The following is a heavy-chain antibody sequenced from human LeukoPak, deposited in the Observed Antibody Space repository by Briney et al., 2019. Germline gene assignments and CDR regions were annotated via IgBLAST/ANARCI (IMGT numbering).Heavy chain of an antibody. V-gene: IGHV3-66*01. J-gene: IGHJ4*02. Sequence: GGSLRLSCAASGVAVSNNYMKWVRQAPGKGLEWVSLIYSGGSTYYADSVKGRFTISRDNSKNTLYLQMNSLRVEDTAVYNCARDPPAELINTYGGGKGTLVTVS. CDR1: GVAVSNNY. D-gene: IGHD4/OR15-4a*01. CDR3: ARDPPAELINTYG. CDR2: IYSGGST.